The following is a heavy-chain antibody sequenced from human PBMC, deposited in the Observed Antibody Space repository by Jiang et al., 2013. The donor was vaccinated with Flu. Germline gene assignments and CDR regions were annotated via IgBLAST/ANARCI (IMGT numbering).Heavy chain of an antibody. J-gene: IGHJ5*02. V-gene: IGHV1-69*01. CDR3: ARDQGGSGWSGGGWFDP. Sequence: GAEVKKPGSSVKVSCKDSGGTFSSYAISWVRQAPGQGLEWMGGIIPIFGTANYAQKFQGRVTITADESTSTAYMELSSLRSEDTAVYYCARDQGGSGWSGGGWFDPWGQGTLVTVSS. CDR1: GGTFSSYA. CDR2: IIPIFGTA. D-gene: IGHD6-19*01.